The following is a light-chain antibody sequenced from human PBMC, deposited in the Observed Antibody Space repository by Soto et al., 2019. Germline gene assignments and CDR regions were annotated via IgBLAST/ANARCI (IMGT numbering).Light chain of an antibody. V-gene: IGKV3-11*01. Sequence: MVLPQFAETLSLSPGERDTLSCRASQSVSDYLAWYQQKPGQAPRLLIYDTSNRATGIPARFSGSGSGTDFTLTISSLEPEEFAIYYCQQRSDWPRTFGQGTKVDIK. CDR2: DTS. CDR1: QSVSDY. J-gene: IGKJ1*01. CDR3: QQRSDWPRT.